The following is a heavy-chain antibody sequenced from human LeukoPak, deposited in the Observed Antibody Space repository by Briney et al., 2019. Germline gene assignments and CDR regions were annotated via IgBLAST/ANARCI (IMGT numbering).Heavy chain of an antibody. V-gene: IGHV4-59*08. D-gene: IGHD3-10*01. Sequence: PSETLSLTCTVSGGSISSYYWSWIRQPPGKGLEWIGYIYYSGSTNYNPSLKSRVTISVDTSKNQFSLKLSSVTAADTAVYYCARTPSSCGSGSYYYWFDPWGQGTLVTVSS. CDR2: IYYSGST. CDR1: GGSISSYY. CDR3: ARTPSSCGSGSYYYWFDP. J-gene: IGHJ5*02.